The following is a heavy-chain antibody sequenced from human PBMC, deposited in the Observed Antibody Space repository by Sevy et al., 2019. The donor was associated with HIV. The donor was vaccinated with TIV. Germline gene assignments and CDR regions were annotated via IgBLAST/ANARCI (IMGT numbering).Heavy chain of an antibody. CDR3: AKEAVDCSDGTCYSAYYYSVMDV. D-gene: IGHD2-15*01. CDR1: GFTFSNYG. CDR2: ISYDGSNQ. J-gene: IGHJ6*02. Sequence: GGSLRLSCAASGFTFSNYGMHWVRQAPGKGLEWVAVISYDGSNQYYADSVQGRFTISRDNSKNTLYLQMNSLRTEDTAVYYCAKEAVDCSDGTCYSAYYYSVMDVWGQGTTVTVSS. V-gene: IGHV3-30*18.